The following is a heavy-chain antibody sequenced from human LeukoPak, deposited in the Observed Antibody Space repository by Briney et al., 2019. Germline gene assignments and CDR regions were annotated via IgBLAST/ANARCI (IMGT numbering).Heavy chain of an antibody. J-gene: IGHJ3*02. D-gene: IGHD3-10*01. CDR1: GFTFSSSA. CDR3: AKGLYYYGSGGAFDI. CDR2: ISTSGGST. V-gene: IGHV3-23*01. Sequence: GGSLRLSCAASGFTFSSSAMSWVRQAPGKGLKWVSGISTSGGSTYYSDSVKGRFTISRDISKNTLYLQMNSLRAEDTAVYYCAKGLYYYGSGGAFDIWGQGTMVTVSS.